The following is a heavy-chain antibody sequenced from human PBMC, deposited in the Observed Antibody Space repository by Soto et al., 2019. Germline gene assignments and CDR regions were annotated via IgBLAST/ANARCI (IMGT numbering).Heavy chain of an antibody. V-gene: IGHV4-59*01. CDR3: AKVVSGGDLDY. D-gene: IGHD6-25*01. CDR1: GVSINNYY. J-gene: IGHJ4*02. Sequence: LSLTCTVSGVSINNYYWTWIRQPPGKRLEWIGAIYYTGSTTYNPSLRSRVTFSVDTSKNQFPLSLTSVPAAHAAVSFCAKVVSGGDLDYGGQGTLVTVPS. CDR2: IYYTGST.